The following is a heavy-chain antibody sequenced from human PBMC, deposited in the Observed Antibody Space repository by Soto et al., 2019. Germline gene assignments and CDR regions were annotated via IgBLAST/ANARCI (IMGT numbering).Heavy chain of an antibody. Sequence: SETLSLTCNVSGDSISSGDYYWSWIRQPPGQGLEWIGHIYYTGSMYYNPSLKSRVSISIDTPKNQFSLKLTSVTAADTAVYWCVSITGVRGVIGVLDYWGPGTPAPVYS. CDR2: IYYTGSM. D-gene: IGHD3-10*01. CDR3: VSITGVRGVIGVLDY. CDR1: GDSISSGDYY. V-gene: IGHV4-30-4*01. J-gene: IGHJ4*02.